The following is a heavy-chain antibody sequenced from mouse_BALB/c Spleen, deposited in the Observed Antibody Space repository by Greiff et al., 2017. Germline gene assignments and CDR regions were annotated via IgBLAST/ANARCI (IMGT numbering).Heavy chain of an antibody. CDR3: VREWDGYYFDY. D-gene: IGHD4-1*01. CDR1: GFSLTSYD. CDR2: IWTGGGT. J-gene: IGHJ2*01. V-gene: IGHV2-9-2*01. Sequence: VKLVESGPGLVAPSQSLSITCTVSGFSLTSYDISWIRQPPGKGLEWLGVIWTGGGTNYNSAFMSRLSISKDNSKSHVFLKMNSLQTDDTAIYYCVREWDGYYFDYWGQGTTLTVSS.